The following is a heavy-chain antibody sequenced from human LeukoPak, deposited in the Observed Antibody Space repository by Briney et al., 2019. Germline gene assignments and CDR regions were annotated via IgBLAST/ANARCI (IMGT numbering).Heavy chain of an antibody. J-gene: IGHJ4*02. CDR2: INPNSGGT. Sequence: GASVKVSCKAFGYTFTSYGISWVRQAPGQGLEWMGWINPNSGGTNYAQKFQGRVTMTRDTSISTAYMELSRLRSDDTAVYYCARDVEGIVGAITFDYWGQGTLVTVSS. CDR3: ARDVEGIVGAITFDY. D-gene: IGHD1-26*01. CDR1: GYTFTSYG. V-gene: IGHV1-2*02.